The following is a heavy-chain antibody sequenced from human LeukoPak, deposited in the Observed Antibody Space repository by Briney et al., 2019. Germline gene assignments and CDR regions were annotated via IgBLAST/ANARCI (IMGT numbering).Heavy chain of an antibody. D-gene: IGHD1-1*01. J-gene: IGHJ6*03. CDR1: GGSISSSNW. Sequence: SGTLSLTCAVSGGSISSSNWWSWVRQPPGKGLEWIGEIYHSGSTHYNPSLKSRITISVDTSKIHFSLNLTSVTAADTAVYYCARDSAAGSYYYYTDVWGRGTTVTISS. V-gene: IGHV4-4*02. CDR2: IYHSGST. CDR3: ARDSAAGSYYYYTDV.